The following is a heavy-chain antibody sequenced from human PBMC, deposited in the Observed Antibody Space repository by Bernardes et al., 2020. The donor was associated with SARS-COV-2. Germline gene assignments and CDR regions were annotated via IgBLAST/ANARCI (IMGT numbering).Heavy chain of an antibody. Sequence: GGSLRLSCAASGFTFDDYAMHWVRQAPGKGLEWVSGISWNSGSIGYADSVKGRFTISRDNAKNSLYLQMNSLRAEDTAVYYCARDTYRRSYYPDWGQGTLVTVSS. D-gene: IGHD1-26*01. CDR2: ISWNSGSI. J-gene: IGHJ4*02. CDR3: ARDTYRRSYYPD. CDR1: GFTFDDYA. V-gene: IGHV3-9*01.